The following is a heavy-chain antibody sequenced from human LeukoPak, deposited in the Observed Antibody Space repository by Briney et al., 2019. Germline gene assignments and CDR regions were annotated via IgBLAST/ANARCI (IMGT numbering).Heavy chain of an antibody. J-gene: IGHJ4*02. D-gene: IGHD2-2*01. CDR3: ATQGGGKCSTTSCYDY. CDR1: GYTFTSYP. V-gene: IGHV7-4-1*02. CDR2: INTYTGDP. Sequence: ASVKVSCKASGYTFTSYPMNWVRQAPGQGLQWMGRINTYTGDPTYAHAFRVRFVFSLDTSVSTTYLQISSLKSEDTAVYYCATQGGGKCSTTSCYDYWGQGTLVTVSS.